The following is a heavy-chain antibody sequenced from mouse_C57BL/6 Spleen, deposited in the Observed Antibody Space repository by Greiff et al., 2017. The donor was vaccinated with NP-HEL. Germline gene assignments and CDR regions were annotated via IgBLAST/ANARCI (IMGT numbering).Heavy chain of an antibody. CDR1: GFTFSDYG. CDR2: ISNLAYSI. V-gene: IGHV5-15*01. CDR3: ARQPRYSNYEGAMDY. Sequence: DVMLVESGGGLVQPGGSLKLSCAASGFTFSDYGMAWVRQAPRKGPEWVAFISNLAYSIYYADTVTGRFTISRENAKNNLYLEMSSLRSEDTAMYYCARQPRYSNYEGAMDYWGQGTSVTVSS. D-gene: IGHD2-5*01. J-gene: IGHJ4*01.